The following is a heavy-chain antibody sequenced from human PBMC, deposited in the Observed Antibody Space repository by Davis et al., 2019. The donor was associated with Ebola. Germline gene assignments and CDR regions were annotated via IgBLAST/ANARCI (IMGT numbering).Heavy chain of an antibody. CDR3: AHQGGWRAFDF. V-gene: IGHV4-39*01. Sequence: PSETLSLTCIVSGGSISSSSYFWGWIRQPPGKGLEWIGSIYYSGSTNYNPSLKSRVTISVDTSKNQFSLKLSSVTATDTAVYYCAHQGGWRAFDFWGQGTMVTVSS. CDR1: GGSISSSSYF. CDR2: IYYSGST. D-gene: IGHD2-15*01. J-gene: IGHJ3*01.